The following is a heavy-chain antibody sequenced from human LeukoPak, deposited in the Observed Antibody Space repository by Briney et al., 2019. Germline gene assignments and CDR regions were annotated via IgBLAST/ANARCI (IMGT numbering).Heavy chain of an antibody. V-gene: IGHV1-69*04. J-gene: IGHJ6*02. CDR3: ASGEYYYGSGSYHENYYYYYGMDV. CDR1: GGTFSSYA. Sequence: SVNVSCKASGGTFSSYAISWVRQAPGQGLEWMGRIIPILGIANYAQKFQGRVTITADKSTSTAYMELSSLRSEGTAVYYCASGEYYYGSGSYHENYYYYYGMDVWGQGTTVTVSS. CDR2: IIPILGIA. D-gene: IGHD3-10*01.